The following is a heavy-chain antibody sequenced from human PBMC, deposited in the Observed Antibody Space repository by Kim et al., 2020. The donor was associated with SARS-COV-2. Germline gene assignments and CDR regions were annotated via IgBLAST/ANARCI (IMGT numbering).Heavy chain of an antibody. D-gene: IGHD6-19*01. Sequence: GGSLRLSCAASGLTFDDYGMSWVRQVPGKGLEWVSGIIRNGRSTGYGDSVKGRFTISRDNAKNSLYLQMNSLGAEDTALYYCARGYLSGPFDWWGQGTLVTVSS. J-gene: IGHJ4*02. CDR1: GLTFDDYG. CDR2: IIRNGRST. V-gene: IGHV3-20*04. CDR3: ARGYLSGPFDW.